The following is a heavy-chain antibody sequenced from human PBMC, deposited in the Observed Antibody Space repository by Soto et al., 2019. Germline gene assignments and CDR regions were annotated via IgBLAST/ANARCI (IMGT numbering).Heavy chain of an antibody. D-gene: IGHD6-13*01. CDR1: GFTFSSYA. J-gene: IGHJ4*02. CDR2: ISGRGGST. V-gene: IGHV3-23*01. Sequence: EVQLLESGGGLVQPGGSLRLSCAASGFTFSSYAMSWVRQAPGKGLEWVSAISGRGGSTYYADSVKGRFTISRDNSKNTLYLQMISLRAEDTAVYYCAKENGYSSSWFEFDYWGQGTLVTVSS. CDR3: AKENGYSSSWFEFDY.